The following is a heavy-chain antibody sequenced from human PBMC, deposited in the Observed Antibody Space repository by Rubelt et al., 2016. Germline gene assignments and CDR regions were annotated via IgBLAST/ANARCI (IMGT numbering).Heavy chain of an antibody. J-gene: IGHJ4*02. CDR3: ANTAAAGTSPVDY. V-gene: IGHV3-30*19. CDR1: GFTFRTYG. Sequence: GGGVVQPGRSLRLSCAASGFTFRTYGMHWLRQAPGKGLEWVAVISSDGSDKNSADSVKGRCTISRDNSKNTLYLQMNSLRAEDTALYYCANTAAAGTSPVDYWGQGTLVTVSS. D-gene: IGHD6-13*01. CDR2: ISSDGSDK.